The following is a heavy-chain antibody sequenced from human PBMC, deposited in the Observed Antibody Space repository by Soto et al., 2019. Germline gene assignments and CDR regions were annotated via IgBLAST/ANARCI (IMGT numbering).Heavy chain of an antibody. J-gene: IGHJ4*02. CDR3: AREGYGWGSFDY. CDR1: GFTFSSYG. Sequence: QVQLVESGGGVVQPGRSLRLSCAASGFTFSSYGMHWVRQAPGKGLEWVAVIWYDGSKKYYADSVKGRVTISRDNSKNTLYLQMKSLRAEDTAVYYCAREGYGWGSFDYWGQGTLVTVSS. D-gene: IGHD3-10*01. V-gene: IGHV3-33*01. CDR2: IWYDGSKK.